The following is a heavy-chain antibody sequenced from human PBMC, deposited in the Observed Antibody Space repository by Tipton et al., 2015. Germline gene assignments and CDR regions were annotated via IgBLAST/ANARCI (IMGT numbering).Heavy chain of an antibody. CDR1: GGSISSGGYY. CDR2: IYYTGST. D-gene: IGHD6-13*01. V-gene: IGHV4-31*03. CDR3: ARADFSSIWYYYYYGMDV. J-gene: IGHJ6*02. Sequence: TLSLTCTVSGGSISSGGYYWSWIRQHPGKGLEWIGYIYYTGSTYYNPSLKSRVSISADTSRNQFSLKLSSVTAADTAVYYCARADFSSIWYYYYYGMDVWGQGTTVAVSS.